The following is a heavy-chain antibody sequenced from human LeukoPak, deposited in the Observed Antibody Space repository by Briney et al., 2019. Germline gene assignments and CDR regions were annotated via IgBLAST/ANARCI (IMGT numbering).Heavy chain of an antibody. J-gene: IGHJ4*02. Sequence: GGSLRLSCAASGFTVSSNYMSWVRQAPGKGLEWVSSISSSSSYIYYADSVKGRFTISRDNAKNSLYLQMNSLRAEDTAVYYCASGYSSSSIDYWGQGTLVTVSS. D-gene: IGHD6-6*01. CDR1: GFTVSSNY. CDR3: ASGYSSSSIDY. CDR2: ISSSSSYI. V-gene: IGHV3-21*01.